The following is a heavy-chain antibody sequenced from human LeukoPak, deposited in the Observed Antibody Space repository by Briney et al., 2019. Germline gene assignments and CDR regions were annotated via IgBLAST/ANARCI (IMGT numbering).Heavy chain of an antibody. CDR3: ARDASGDFSGTDV. D-gene: IGHD3-3*01. J-gene: IGHJ6*04. Sequence: GGSLRLSCAASGFTFSSYSMNWVRQAPGKGLEWVSSISSSSSYIYYADSVKGRFTISRDNAKNSLYLQMNSLRAEDTAVYYCARDASGDFSGTDVWGKGTTVTVSS. V-gene: IGHV3-21*01. CDR2: ISSSSSYI. CDR1: GFTFSSYS.